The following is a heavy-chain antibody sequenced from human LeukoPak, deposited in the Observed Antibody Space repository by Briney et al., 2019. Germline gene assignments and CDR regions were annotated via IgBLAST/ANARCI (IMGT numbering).Heavy chain of an antibody. CDR1: GFTFSSYS. D-gene: IGHD6-19*01. Sequence: PGGSLRLSCAASGFTFSSYSMNWVRQAPGKGLEWVSYISSSSSYTNYADSVKGRFTISRDNAKNSLYLQMNSLRAEDTAVYYCARRSSGWDYWGQGTLVTVSS. CDR3: ARRSSGWDY. V-gene: IGHV3-21*05. J-gene: IGHJ4*02. CDR2: ISSSSSYT.